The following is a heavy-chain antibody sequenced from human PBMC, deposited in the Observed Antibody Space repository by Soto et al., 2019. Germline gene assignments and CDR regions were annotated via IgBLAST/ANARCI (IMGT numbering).Heavy chain of an antibody. CDR2: IWSDGSKK. V-gene: IGHV3-33*01. J-gene: IGHJ5*02. CDR1: GVTFSSYA. CDR3: ARDEEP. Sequence: QVHLVESGGGVVQPGRSLRLSCAASGVTFSSYAMHWVRQAPGKGLEWVAVIWSDGSKKYYGDSVKGRFTISRDNSKNTLYRKMSSLKVVGRAVYYCARDEEPWGQGTLVIVSS.